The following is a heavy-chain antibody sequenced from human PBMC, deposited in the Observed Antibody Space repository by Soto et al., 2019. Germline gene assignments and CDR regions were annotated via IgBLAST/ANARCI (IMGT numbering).Heavy chain of an antibody. CDR3: ARDPMSGDYGMDV. CDR2: INNSGST. Sequence: SETLSLTCAVYGGSFSGYYWSWIRQPPGKGLEWIGEINNSGSTNYNPSLKSRVTISVDTSKNQFSLKLSSVTAADTAVYYCARDPMSGDYGMDVWGQGTTVTVSS. V-gene: IGHV4-34*01. J-gene: IGHJ6*02. CDR1: GGSFSGYY.